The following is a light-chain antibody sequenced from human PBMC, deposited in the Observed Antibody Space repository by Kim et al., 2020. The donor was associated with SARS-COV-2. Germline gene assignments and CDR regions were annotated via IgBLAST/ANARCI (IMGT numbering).Light chain of an antibody. CDR1: NIGSKS. J-gene: IGLJ2*01. Sequence: SYELTQPPSVSVAPGKTARITCGGNNIGSKSVHWYQQKPGQAPVLVVYDDSDRPSGIPERFSGSNSGNTATLTISRVEAGDEADYYCQVWDSSGDHQEVFGGGTQLTVL. CDR2: DDS. V-gene: IGLV3-21*03. CDR3: QVWDSSGDHQEV.